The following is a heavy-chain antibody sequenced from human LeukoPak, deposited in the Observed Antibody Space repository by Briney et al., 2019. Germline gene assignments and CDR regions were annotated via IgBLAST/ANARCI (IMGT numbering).Heavy chain of an antibody. CDR2: ISYDGSNK. J-gene: IGHJ6*02. Sequence: GRSPRLSCAASGFTFSSYAMHWVRQAPGKGLEWVAVISYDGSNKYYADSVKGRFTISRDNSKNTLYLQMNSLRAEDTAVYYCARDFWSAAAGYMTYYYYYGMDVWGQGTTVTVSS. V-gene: IGHV3-30-3*01. CDR1: GFTFSSYA. CDR3: ARDFWSAAAGYMTYYYYYGMDV. D-gene: IGHD6-13*01.